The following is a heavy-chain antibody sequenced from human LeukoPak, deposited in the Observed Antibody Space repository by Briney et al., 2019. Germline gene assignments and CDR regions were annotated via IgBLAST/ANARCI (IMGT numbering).Heavy chain of an antibody. V-gene: IGHV3-23*01. Sequence: GGPLRLSCAASGFTFSNYAMSWVRQAPGKGLEWVSTISGSGGSTYYADSVKGRFTISRDNSKNTLYLQLNSLRAEDTAVYYCAKSTSPLYYYYGMDVWGQGTTVTVSS. CDR1: GFTFSNYA. J-gene: IGHJ6*02. CDR3: AKSTSPLYYYYGMDV. CDR2: ISGSGGST. D-gene: IGHD2-2*01.